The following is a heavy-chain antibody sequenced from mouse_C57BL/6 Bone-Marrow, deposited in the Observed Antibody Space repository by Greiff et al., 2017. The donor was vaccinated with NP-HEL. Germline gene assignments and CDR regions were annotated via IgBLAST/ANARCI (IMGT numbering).Heavy chain of an antibody. D-gene: IGHD1-1*01. CDR1: GYTFTSYD. CDR2: IYPRDGST. J-gene: IGHJ2*01. CDR3: ARSITTVAFDY. V-gene: IGHV1-85*01. Sequence: VQLQESGPELVKPGASVKLSCKASGYTFTSYDINWVKQRPGQGLEWIGWIYPRDGSTTYNEKFKGKATLTVDTSSSTAYMELHSLTSEDAAVYFCARSITTVAFDYWGQGTTLTVSS.